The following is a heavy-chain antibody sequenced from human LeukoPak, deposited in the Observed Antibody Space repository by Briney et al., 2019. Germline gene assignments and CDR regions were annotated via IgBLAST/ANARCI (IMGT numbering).Heavy chain of an antibody. Sequence: GGSLRLSCAASGFMFRDYYMSWIRQAPGKGLEWVSYITSSDTIYYADSVKGRFTISRDNAKNSLYLQMNNLRAEDTAVYYCARTYYYDNSGYYFRPTYFDYWGQGTLVTVSS. V-gene: IGHV3-11*01. CDR2: ITSSDTI. CDR1: GFMFRDYY. CDR3: ARTYYYDNSGYYFRPTYFDY. D-gene: IGHD3-22*01. J-gene: IGHJ4*02.